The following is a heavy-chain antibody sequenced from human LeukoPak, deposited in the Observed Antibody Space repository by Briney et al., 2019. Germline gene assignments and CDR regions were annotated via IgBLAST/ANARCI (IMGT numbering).Heavy chain of an antibody. V-gene: IGHV4-4*07. CDR3: AREGTAGTNLNWFDP. D-gene: IGHD1-1*01. CDR1: GVSISNYY. CDR2: THISGST. Sequence: SETLPLTCTVSGVSISNYYWSWIRQPAGKGLDWIGRTHISGSTYYNPSLKSRVTMSVDTSKDQFSLKLTSVTAADTAVYYCAREGTAGTNLNWFDPWGQGTLVTVSS. J-gene: IGHJ5*02.